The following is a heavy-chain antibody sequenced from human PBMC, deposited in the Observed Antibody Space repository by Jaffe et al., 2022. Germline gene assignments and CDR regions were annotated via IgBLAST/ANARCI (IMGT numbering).Heavy chain of an antibody. CDR2: INPNSGGT. Sequence: QVQLVQSGAEVKKPGASVKVSCKASGYTFTGYYMHWVRQAPGQGLEWMGRINPNSGGTNYAQKFQGRVTMTRDTSISTAYMELSRLRSDDTAVYYCARDPGGYSSSSDYFDYWGQGTLVTVSS. J-gene: IGHJ4*02. CDR1: GYTFTGYY. D-gene: IGHD6-6*01. V-gene: IGHV1-2*06. CDR3: ARDPGGYSSSSDYFDY.